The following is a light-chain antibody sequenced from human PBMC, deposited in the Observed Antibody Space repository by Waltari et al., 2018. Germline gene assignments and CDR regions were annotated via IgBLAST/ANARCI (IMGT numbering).Light chain of an antibody. J-gene: IGKJ2*01. CDR2: WAS. CDR3: QQYYSTPPHT. V-gene: IGKV4-1*01. CDR1: QSVLSSSNNKNY. Sequence: DIVMTQSPDSRAVSLGERATINCKSSQSVLSSSNNKNYLAWYQQKPGHPPKLLIYWASTRESGVPDRFSGSGSGTDFTLTISSLQAEDVAVYYCQQYYSTPPHTFGQGTKLEIK.